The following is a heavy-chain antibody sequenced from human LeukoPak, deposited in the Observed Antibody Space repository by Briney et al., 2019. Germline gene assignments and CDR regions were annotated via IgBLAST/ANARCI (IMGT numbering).Heavy chain of an antibody. D-gene: IGHD2-21*02. Sequence: KPSETLSLTCAVYGGSFSGYYWSWIRQPPVKGLEWIGEINHSGSTNYNPSLKSRVTISVDTSKNQFSLKLSSVTAADTAVYYCARDGRYCGGDCYSGFDYWGQGTLVTVSS. CDR2: INHSGST. V-gene: IGHV4-34*01. J-gene: IGHJ4*02. CDR3: ARDGRYCGGDCYSGFDY. CDR1: GGSFSGYY.